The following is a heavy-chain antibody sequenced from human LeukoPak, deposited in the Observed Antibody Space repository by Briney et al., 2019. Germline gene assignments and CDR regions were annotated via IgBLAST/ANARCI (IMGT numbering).Heavy chain of an antibody. Sequence: PSETLSLACTVSGGSISSSSYYWGWIRQPPGKGLEWIGSIYYSGSTYYNPSLKSRVTISVDTSKNQFSLKLSSVTAADTAVYYCARVNQEGGLYYYYYMDVWGKGTTVTVSS. CDR3: ARVNQEGGLYYYYYMDV. J-gene: IGHJ6*03. CDR2: IYYSGST. CDR1: GGSISSSSYY. V-gene: IGHV4-39*07. D-gene: IGHD1-14*01.